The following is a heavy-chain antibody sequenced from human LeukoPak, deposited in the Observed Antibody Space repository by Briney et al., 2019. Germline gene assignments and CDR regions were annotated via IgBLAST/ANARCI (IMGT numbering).Heavy chain of an antibody. D-gene: IGHD3-22*01. CDR3: AGGDYDSSAY. CDR1: GFTFSSYS. V-gene: IGHV3-48*01. CDR2: ISNSSTI. Sequence: GGSLRLSCAASGFTFSSYSMNWVRQAPGKGLEWVSYISNSSTIYYADSVKGRFTISRDNAKNSLYLQMNSLRAEDTAVYYCAGGDYDSSAYWGQGTLVTVSS. J-gene: IGHJ4*02.